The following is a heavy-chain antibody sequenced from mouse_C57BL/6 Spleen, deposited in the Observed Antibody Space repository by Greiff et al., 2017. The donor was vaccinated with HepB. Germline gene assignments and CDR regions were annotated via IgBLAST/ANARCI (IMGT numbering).Heavy chain of an antibody. V-gene: IGHV5-9-1*02. D-gene: IGHD1-1*01. CDR2: ISSGGDYI. J-gene: IGHJ4*01. CDR1: GFTFSSYA. CDR3: TRDSYFYAMDY. Sequence: EVKLQESGEGLVKPGGSLKLSCAASGFTFSSYAMSWVRQTPEKRLEWVAYISSGGDYIYYADTVKGRFTISRDNARNTLYLQMSSLKSEDTAMYYCTRDSYFYAMDYWGQGTSVTVSS.